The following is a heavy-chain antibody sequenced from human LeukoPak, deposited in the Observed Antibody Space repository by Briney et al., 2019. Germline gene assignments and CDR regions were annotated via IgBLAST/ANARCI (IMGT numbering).Heavy chain of an antibody. D-gene: IGHD3-16*02. J-gene: IGHJ5*02. CDR1: GYTFTSYG. CDR3: ARGSYRYEDRGLGP. V-gene: IGHV1-8*03. CDR2: INPNLGDT. Sequence: ASVKVSCKASGYTFTSYGISWVRQAAGQGLEWVGWINPNLGDTDYGPKFQGRVTITRDTAMTTVHMELTRLTADDTAVYYCARGSYRYEDRGLGPWGQGTQVIVSS.